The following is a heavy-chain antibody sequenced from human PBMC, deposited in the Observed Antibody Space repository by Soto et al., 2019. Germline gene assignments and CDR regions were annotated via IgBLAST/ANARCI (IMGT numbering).Heavy chain of an antibody. CDR3: ARLYYDFWSGPSDAFDI. Sequence: QVQLQESGPGLVKPSETLSLTCTVSGGSISSYYWSWIRQPPGKGLEWIGYIYYSGSTNYNPPLKSRVTISVDTSKNQFSLKLSSVTAADTAVYYCARLYYDFWSGPSDAFDIWGQGTMVTVSS. D-gene: IGHD3-3*01. CDR2: IYYSGST. J-gene: IGHJ3*02. V-gene: IGHV4-59*01. CDR1: GGSISSYY.